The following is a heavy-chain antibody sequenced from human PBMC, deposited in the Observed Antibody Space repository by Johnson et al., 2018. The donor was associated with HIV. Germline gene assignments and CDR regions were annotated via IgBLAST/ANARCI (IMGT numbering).Heavy chain of an antibody. D-gene: IGHD2-21*01. V-gene: IGHV3-7*05. CDR3: TRCKGSCEGAFDI. CDR1: GFTFSTHW. CDR2: LRQDGGEK. Sequence: VQLVESGGGLIQPGGSLRLSCAASGFTFSTHWMTWVRQAPGKGLEWVASLRQDGGEKYYVSSVKGRFTISRDNDKNSLYLQMNSLRAEGTAVYYCTRCKGSCEGAFDIWGQGTMVTVSS. J-gene: IGHJ3*02.